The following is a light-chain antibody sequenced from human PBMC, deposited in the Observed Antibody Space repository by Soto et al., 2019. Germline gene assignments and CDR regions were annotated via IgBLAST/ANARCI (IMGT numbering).Light chain of an antibody. CDR1: SSDVGRYNY. Sequence: QSALTQPPSASGSPGQSVTISCTGTSSDVGRYNYVSWYQQHPGKAPKLIIYEVTKRPSGVPDRFSGSKSGNTASLTVSGLQAEDEGDYYCNSYAGSNTDVFGTGTKVTVL. CDR3: NSYAGSNTDV. V-gene: IGLV2-8*01. J-gene: IGLJ1*01. CDR2: EVT.